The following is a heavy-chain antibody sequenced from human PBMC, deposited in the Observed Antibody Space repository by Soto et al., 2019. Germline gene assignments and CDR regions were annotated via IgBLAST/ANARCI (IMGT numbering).Heavy chain of an antibody. CDR1: GASITNTDHF. CDR3: ARQYTTGWYFQN. CDR2: FLYGGST. J-gene: IGHJ1*01. D-gene: IGHD6-25*01. V-gene: IGHV4-39*01. Sequence: SETLSLTCSVSGASITNTDHFGGWIRQPPGKGPEWIGSFLYGGSTYYTPSLKSRATISVDSSTNQFSLRLTSVAAADTAIYYCARQYTTGWYFQNWGKGILVTVSS.